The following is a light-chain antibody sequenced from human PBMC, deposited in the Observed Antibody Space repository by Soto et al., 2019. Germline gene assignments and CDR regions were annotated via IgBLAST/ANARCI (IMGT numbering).Light chain of an antibody. CDR2: NDN. CDR1: TSNIGSNS. Sequence: QSVLTQPPSASGTPGQRVTISCSGSTSNIGSNSVNWFRQVPGTAPKLLIYNDNQRPSGVPDRFSGSKSGTSASLAISGLQSEDEADYYCATWDVSLNGRVFGGGTKLTVL. J-gene: IGLJ3*02. V-gene: IGLV1-44*01. CDR3: ATWDVSLNGRV.